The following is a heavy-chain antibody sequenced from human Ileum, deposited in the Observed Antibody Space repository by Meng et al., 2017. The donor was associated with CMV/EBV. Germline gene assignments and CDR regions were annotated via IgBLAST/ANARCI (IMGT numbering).Heavy chain of an antibody. CDR3: ARSYGDYAYFDY. J-gene: IGHJ4*02. D-gene: IGHD4-17*01. CDR1: GFTFSSYA. Sequence: CAACGFTFSSYAMHWVRQAPGKGLEWVAVISYDGSNKYYADSVKGRFTISRDNSKNTLYLQMNSLRAEDTAVYYCARSYGDYAYFDYWGQGTLVTVSS. V-gene: IGHV3-30-3*01. CDR2: ISYDGSNK.